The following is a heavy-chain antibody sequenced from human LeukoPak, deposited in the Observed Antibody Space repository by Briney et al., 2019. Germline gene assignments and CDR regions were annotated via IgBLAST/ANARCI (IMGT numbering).Heavy chain of an antibody. CDR3: VREITRATTYFDS. D-gene: IGHD1-26*01. J-gene: IGHJ4*02. Sequence: ASVKVSCKASGYTFTGYYIHWVRQAPGQGLEWMGRTNPNNGDTNYAQKFPGRVTLTRDTSIGTAYMELSSLRSDDTAMYHCVREITRATTYFDSWGQGTLVTVSS. CDR2: TNPNNGDT. V-gene: IGHV1-2*06. CDR1: GYTFTGYY.